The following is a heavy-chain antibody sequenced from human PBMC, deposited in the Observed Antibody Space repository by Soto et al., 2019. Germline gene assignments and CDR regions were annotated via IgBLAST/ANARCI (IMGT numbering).Heavy chain of an antibody. CDR2: IIPNFGTA. Sequence: QVQLVHSGAEVKQPGSSVKVSCKASGSTFRSYAISWVRQAPGQGLAWMGGIIPNFGTANYAQKFQGRVTITADEATSTAYMELSILRSEDTSVYYFASKDYDSSDTGMDVLGQGTTVNPSS. CDR1: GSTFRSYA. J-gene: IGHJ6*02. CDR3: ASKDYDSSDTGMDV. D-gene: IGHD3-22*01. V-gene: IGHV1-69*01.